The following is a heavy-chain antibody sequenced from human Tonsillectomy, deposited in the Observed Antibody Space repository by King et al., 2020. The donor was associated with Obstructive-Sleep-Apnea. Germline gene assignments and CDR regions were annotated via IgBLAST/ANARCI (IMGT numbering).Heavy chain of an antibody. J-gene: IGHJ4*02. CDR2: ISFDGSNE. CDR1: GFTFRNYG. Sequence: VQLVESGGGAVQPGRSLRLSCAASGFTFRNYGMHWVRQAPGKGLEWVAVISFDGSNERSADSVKGRFTIPRDNPKNTLHLQMNGLRAEDTAVYYCAKEASGWHHFDNWGLGTLVTVSS. D-gene: IGHD6-19*01. CDR3: AKEASGWHHFDN. V-gene: IGHV3-30*18.